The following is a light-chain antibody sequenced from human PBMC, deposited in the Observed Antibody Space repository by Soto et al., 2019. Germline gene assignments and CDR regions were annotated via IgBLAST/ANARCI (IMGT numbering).Light chain of an antibody. CDR2: AAS. CDR3: QQYNNWPYT. J-gene: IGKJ2*01. Sequence: EIVMTQSPATLSVSPGERATLSCRASQSVRNNLAWYQQKPGQAPRLLIYAASTGATGIPAKFSGSGSETVFTLTISSLQSEDVAFYYCQQYNNWPYTFGPGTKLEIK. V-gene: IGKV3-15*01. CDR1: QSVRNN.